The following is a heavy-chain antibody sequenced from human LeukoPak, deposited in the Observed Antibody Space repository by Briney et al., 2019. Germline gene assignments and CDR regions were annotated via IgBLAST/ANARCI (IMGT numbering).Heavy chain of an antibody. J-gene: IGHJ4*02. V-gene: IGHV5-51*01. D-gene: IGHD1-1*01. CDR1: GYNFTIYW. Sequence: GESLKISCKGSGYNFTIYWIGWVRQMPGKGLEWMGIIYPGDSDTRYSPSFQGQVTISADKSINTAYLQWSSLKASDTAMYCCARHETGPYFDYWGQGTLVTVSS. CDR2: IYPGDSDT. CDR3: ARHETGPYFDY.